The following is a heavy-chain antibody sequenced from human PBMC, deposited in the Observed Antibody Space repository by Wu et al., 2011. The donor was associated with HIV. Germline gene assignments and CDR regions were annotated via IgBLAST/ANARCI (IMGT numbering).Heavy chain of an antibody. CDR3: ARGLWHLSYYYYMDV. CDR1: GGTFSGYA. V-gene: IGHV1-69*06. D-gene: IGHD4/OR15-4a*01. Sequence: QVQLVQSGAEVKKPGSSVKVFCKASGGTFSGYAISWVRQAPGQGLEWMGGIIPIFNTANYAQKFQGRVTITADKSTSTAYMELSSLRSEDTAVYCCARGLWHLSYYYYMDVWGKGTTVTVSS. J-gene: IGHJ6*03. CDR2: IIPIFNTA.